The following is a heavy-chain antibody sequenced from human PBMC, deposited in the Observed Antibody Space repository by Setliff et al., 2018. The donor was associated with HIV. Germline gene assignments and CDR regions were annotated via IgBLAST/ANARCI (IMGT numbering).Heavy chain of an antibody. CDR1: GFTFSSYS. CDR2: VSGRGDSI. Sequence: PGGSLRLSCAGSGFTFSSYSLNWVRQAPGKGLVCVSYVSGRGDSIYYAASVKGRFTISRDNAKKSLYLQMNSLRADDTAVYYCARAFSGYYFDYWGQGTLVTVSS. CDR3: ARAFSGYYFDY. V-gene: IGHV3-48*04. J-gene: IGHJ4*02. D-gene: IGHD3-3*01.